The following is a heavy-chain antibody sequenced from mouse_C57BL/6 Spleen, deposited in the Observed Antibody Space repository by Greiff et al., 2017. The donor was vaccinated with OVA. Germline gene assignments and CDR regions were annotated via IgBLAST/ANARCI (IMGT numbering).Heavy chain of an antibody. D-gene: IGHD2-5*01. CDR1: GFTFSSYA. J-gene: IGHJ3*01. V-gene: IGHV5-9-1*02. CDR3: TREEAYYSNYPAWFAY. CDR2: ISSGGDYI. Sequence: EVQRVESGEGLVKPGGSLKLSCAASGFTFSSYAMSWVRQTPEKRLEWVAYISSGGDYIYYADTVKGRFTISRDNARNTLYLQMSSLKSEDTAMYYCTREEAYYSNYPAWFAYWGQGTLVTVSA.